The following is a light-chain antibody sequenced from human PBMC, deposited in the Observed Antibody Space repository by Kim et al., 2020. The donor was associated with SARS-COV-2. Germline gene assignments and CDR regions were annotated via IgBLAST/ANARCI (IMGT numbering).Light chain of an antibody. CDR2: GAS. Sequence: SPGERAAPSCRASQSVSSSYLAWYQQTPGQAPRLLIYGASSRATGIPDRFSGSGSGTDFTLTISRLEPEDFAVYYCQQYGTSPWTFGQGTKVDIK. CDR1: QSVSSSY. V-gene: IGKV3-20*01. CDR3: QQYGTSPWT. J-gene: IGKJ1*01.